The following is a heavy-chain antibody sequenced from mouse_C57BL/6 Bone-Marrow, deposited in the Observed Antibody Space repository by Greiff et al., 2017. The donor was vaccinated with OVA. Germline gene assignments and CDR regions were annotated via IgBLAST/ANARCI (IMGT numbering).Heavy chain of an antibody. J-gene: IGHJ3*01. CDR2: IHPNSGST. D-gene: IGHD5-5*01. Sequence: QVQLQQPGAELVKPGASVKLSCKASGYTFTSYWMHWVKQRPGQGLEWIGMIHPNSGSTNYNEKFKSKATLTVDKSSSTAYMHLSSLASEDIAVCYCARGGLPAWFAYWGQGTLVTVSA. V-gene: IGHV1-64*01. CDR3: ARGGLPAWFAY. CDR1: GYTFTSYW.